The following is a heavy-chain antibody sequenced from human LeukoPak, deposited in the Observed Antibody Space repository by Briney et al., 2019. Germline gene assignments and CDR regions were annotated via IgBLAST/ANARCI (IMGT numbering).Heavy chain of an antibody. V-gene: IGHV3-30*18. CDR2: ISYDGSNK. J-gene: IGHJ3*02. Sequence: GGSLRLSCAASGFTVSSNYMSWVRQAPGKGLEWVAVISYDGSNKYYADSVKGRFTISRDNSKNTLYLQMNSLRAEDTAVYYCTKDQQGISGAFDIWGQGTMVTVSS. D-gene: IGHD6-13*01. CDR3: TKDQQGISGAFDI. CDR1: GFTVSSNY.